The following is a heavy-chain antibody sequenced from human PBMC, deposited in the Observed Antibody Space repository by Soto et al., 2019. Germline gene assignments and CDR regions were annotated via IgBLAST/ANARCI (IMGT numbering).Heavy chain of an antibody. CDR2: IYYSGST. V-gene: IGHV4-30-4*08. D-gene: IGHD7-27*01. CDR3: ARRMHWAFSRCFVL. Sequence: SETLSLTCTVSGGSISSGGYYWSWIRQHPGKGLEWIGYIYYSGSTYYNPSLKSRVTISVDTSKNQFSLKLSSVTAADTAVYYFARRMHWAFSRCFVLWGQGILGTVSS. CDR1: GGSISSGGYY. J-gene: IGHJ5*02.